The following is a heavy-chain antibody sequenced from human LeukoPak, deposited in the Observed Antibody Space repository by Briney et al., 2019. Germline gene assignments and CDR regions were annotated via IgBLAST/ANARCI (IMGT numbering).Heavy chain of an antibody. J-gene: IGHJ4*02. Sequence: GGSLRLSCAASGFTFSSYWMSWVRQAPGKGLEWVANIKQDGSEKYYVDSVKGRFTISRDNAKNSLYLQMNSLRAEDTAVYYCARDPEAAAATGNYWGQGTLVTVSS. CDR3: ARDPEAAAATGNY. D-gene: IGHD6-13*01. CDR2: IKQDGSEK. CDR1: GFTFSSYW. V-gene: IGHV3-7*01.